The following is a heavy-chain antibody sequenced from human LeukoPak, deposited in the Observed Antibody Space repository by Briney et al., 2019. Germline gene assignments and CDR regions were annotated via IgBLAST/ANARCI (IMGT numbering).Heavy chain of an antibody. V-gene: IGHV1-2*02. Sequence: VASVKVSCKPSGYSFTAHHIHWMRQAPGQGLEWVGWIVPRSADTNYAQRFQGRVTMTRDTSISTVYMELSGLTSDDTAVYYCAVSLQAASIPAFDYWGQGAPVTVSS. CDR3: AVSLQAASIPAFDY. CDR1: GYSFTAHH. CDR2: IVPRSADT. J-gene: IGHJ4*02. D-gene: IGHD6-25*01.